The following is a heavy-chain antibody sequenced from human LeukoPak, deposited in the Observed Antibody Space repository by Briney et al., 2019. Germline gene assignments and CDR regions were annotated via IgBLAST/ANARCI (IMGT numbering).Heavy chain of an antibody. Sequence: KSSETLSLTCAVYGGSFSGYYWSWIRQPPGKGLEWIGEINHSGSTNYNPSLKSRVTISVDTSKNQVSLKLSSVYAADTAVYYCAREGRPTTHPFDYWGQGTLVTVPS. J-gene: IGHJ4*02. CDR1: GGSFSGYY. V-gene: IGHV4-34*01. D-gene: IGHD1-26*01. CDR3: AREGRPTTHPFDY. CDR2: INHSGST.